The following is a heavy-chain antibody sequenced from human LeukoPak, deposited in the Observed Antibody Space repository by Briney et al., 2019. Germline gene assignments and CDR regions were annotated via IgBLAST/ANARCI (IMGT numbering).Heavy chain of an antibody. CDR1: AFTFRRYD. D-gene: IGHD6-13*01. CDR3: ARAAAVSGAFRDNWFDP. V-gene: IGHV3-30-3*01. J-gene: IGHJ5*02. Sequence: PGGSLRLSCVASAFTFRRYDMHWVCQAPGKGLEWVAVIANDESNEIYADSVKGRFTISRDNSKNTLYLQMNSLRDEDTAVYYCARAAAVSGAFRDNWFDPWGQGTLVTVSS. CDR2: IANDESNE.